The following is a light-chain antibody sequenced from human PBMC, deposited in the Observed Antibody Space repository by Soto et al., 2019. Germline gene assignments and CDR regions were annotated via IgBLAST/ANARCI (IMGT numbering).Light chain of an antibody. CDR3: SSYTSSSTLYV. Sequence: QSALTQPASVSGSPGQSITISCTGTSSDVGGYNYVSWYQQHPGKAPKLMIYEVSNRPSGVSNRFSGSKSGNTASLTISGLQAEDEAEYYCSSYTSSSTLYVVGTGTKVTGL. J-gene: IGLJ1*01. CDR1: SSDVGGYNY. V-gene: IGLV2-14*01. CDR2: EVS.